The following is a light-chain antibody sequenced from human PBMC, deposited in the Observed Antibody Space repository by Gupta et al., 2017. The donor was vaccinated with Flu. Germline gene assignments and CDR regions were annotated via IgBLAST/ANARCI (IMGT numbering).Light chain of an antibody. J-gene: IGKJ4*01. V-gene: IGKV1-33*01. CDR2: DAS. CDR3: QQDDNLPPT. Sequence: DIQMTQSPSSLSASVGDRVTITCQASQDITDYLNWYQLKPGKAPKLLIYDASNLETGVPSSFSGSGSGTDFTFTISSLQPEDIATYYCQQDDNLPPTFGGGTKVEIK. CDR1: QDITDY.